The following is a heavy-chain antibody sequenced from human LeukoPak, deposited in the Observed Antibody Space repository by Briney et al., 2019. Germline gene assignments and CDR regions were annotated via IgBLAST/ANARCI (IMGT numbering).Heavy chain of an antibody. J-gene: IGHJ4*02. CDR3: AREAVGAIYFDY. D-gene: IGHD1-26*01. Sequence: GGSLRLSCAASGFNFKNYWMHWVRQAPGKGLEWVSRIINDGSSTTYADSVKGRFTISRDNSKNTVYLQMNSLRAEDTAVYYCAREAVGAIYFDYWGQGTLVTVSS. CDR1: GFNFKNYW. CDR2: IINDGSST. V-gene: IGHV3-74*01.